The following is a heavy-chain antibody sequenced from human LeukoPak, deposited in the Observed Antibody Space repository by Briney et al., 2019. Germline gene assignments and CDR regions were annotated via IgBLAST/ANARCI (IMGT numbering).Heavy chain of an antibody. CDR2: ISWNSGSI. CDR1: GFTFDDYA. Sequence: PGRSLRLSCAASGFTFDDYAMHWVRQAPGKGLEWFSGISWNSGSIGYADSVKGRFTISRDNAKNSLYLQMNSLRAEDTALYYCAKGLDYYGSGSYYWVPRPNYYYGMDVWGQGTTVTVSS. J-gene: IGHJ6*02. V-gene: IGHV3-9*01. D-gene: IGHD3-10*01. CDR3: AKGLDYYGSGSYYWVPRPNYYYGMDV.